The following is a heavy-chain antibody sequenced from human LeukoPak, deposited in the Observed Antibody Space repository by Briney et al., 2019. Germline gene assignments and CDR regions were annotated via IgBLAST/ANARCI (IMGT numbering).Heavy chain of an antibody. J-gene: IGHJ6*03. V-gene: IGHV3-21*01. CDR1: GFTFISYN. D-gene: IGHD3-3*02. Sequence: GGSLRLSCAASGFTFISYNMNWVRQAPGKGLEWVSSISSSSSSYKYYADSVKGRFTVSRDNAKNSLYLQMNSLRAEDTAVYYCAREKSFLEWLSTGRRDGYYMDVWGKGTTVTVSS. CDR3: AREKSFLEWLSTGRRDGYYMDV. CDR2: ISSSSSSYK.